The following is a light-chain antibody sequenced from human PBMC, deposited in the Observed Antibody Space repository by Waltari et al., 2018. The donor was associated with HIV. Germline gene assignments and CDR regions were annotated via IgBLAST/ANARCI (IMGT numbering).Light chain of an antibody. J-gene: IGKJ1*01. CDR2: GAF. V-gene: IGKV3-15*01. CDR3: QQYNNWPTWT. CDR1: QSVSSN. Sequence: EIVMTQSPATLSVSPGERATLSCRASQSVSSNLAWYQQKPGQAPRLLMYGAFTRATCIPARFSGCGSGTEFTLTITRLQSEDFAVYYCQQYNNWPTWTFGQGTKVEIK.